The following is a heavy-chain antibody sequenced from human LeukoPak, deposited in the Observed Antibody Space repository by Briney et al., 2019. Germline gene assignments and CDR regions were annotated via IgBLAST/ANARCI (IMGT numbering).Heavy chain of an antibody. CDR1: GYTFTSYD. Sequence: ASVKASCKASGYTFTSYDINWVRQATGQGLEWMGWMNPNSGNTGYAQKFQGRVTMTRNTSISTAYMELSSLRSEDTAVYYCARGTGRYCSGGSCYSGANWGQGTLVTVSS. V-gene: IGHV1-8*01. D-gene: IGHD2-15*01. CDR2: MNPNSGNT. J-gene: IGHJ4*02. CDR3: ARGTGRYCSGGSCYSGAN.